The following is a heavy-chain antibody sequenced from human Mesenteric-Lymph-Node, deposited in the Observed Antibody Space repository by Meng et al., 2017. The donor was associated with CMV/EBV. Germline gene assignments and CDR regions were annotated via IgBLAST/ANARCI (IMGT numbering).Heavy chain of an antibody. CDR3: AHRGDSSSWYDRKEVDY. V-gene: IGHV2-5*01. CDR1: SASSRGVG. CDR2: IYWNADK. J-gene: IGHJ4*02. Sequence: SASSRGVGSGWNRQPTGKARETLALIYWNADKRYSPSLKSRLTITKDTSKNQVVITMTNMDPVDTATDYCAHRGDSSSWYDRKEVDYWGQGTLVTVSS. D-gene: IGHD6-13*01.